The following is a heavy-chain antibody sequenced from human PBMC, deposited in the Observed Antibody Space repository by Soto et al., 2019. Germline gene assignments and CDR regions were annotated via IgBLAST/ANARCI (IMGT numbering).Heavy chain of an antibody. CDR3: ARDSPPVDY. CDR2: ISAYNGNR. V-gene: IGHV1-18*01. J-gene: IGHJ4*02. CDR1: GYTFTSYG. Sequence: QVQLVQSGAEVKKPGASVKVSCKASGYTFTSYGISWVRQAPGQGLEWMGWISAYNGNRNYAQKLQGRVTMTTDTSTSTAYIELRSLRSADTAGSYCARDSPPVDYWGQGTLVTVSS.